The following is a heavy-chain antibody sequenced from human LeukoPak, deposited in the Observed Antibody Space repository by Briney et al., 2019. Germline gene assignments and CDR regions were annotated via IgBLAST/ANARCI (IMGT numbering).Heavy chain of an antibody. CDR2: IYYSGST. V-gene: IGHV4-59*01. Sequence: SETLSLTCTVSGGSISSYYWSWIRQPPGKGLEWIGYIYYSGSTNYNPSLKSRVTISVDTSKNQFSLKLSSVTAADTAVYYCASFHGRGGNYLDYWGKETRVTVSS. CDR1: GGSISSYY. CDR3: ASFHGRGGNYLDY. J-gene: IGHJ4*02. D-gene: IGHD5-24*01.